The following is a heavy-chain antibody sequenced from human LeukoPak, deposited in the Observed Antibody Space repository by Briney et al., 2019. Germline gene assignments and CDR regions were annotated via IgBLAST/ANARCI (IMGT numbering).Heavy chain of an antibody. D-gene: IGHD2-15*01. J-gene: IGHJ3*02. CDR2: IYPGDSDT. V-gene: IGHV5-51*01. CDR3: ARHGRSDCSGGSCYSLGENAFDI. Sequence: GESLKISCKGSGYSFTSYWIGWVRQMPGKGLEWMGIIYPGDSDTRYSPSFQGQVTISADKSISTAYLQWSSLKASDTAMYYCARHGRSDCSGGSCYSLGENAFDIWGQGTMVTVSS. CDR1: GYSFTSYW.